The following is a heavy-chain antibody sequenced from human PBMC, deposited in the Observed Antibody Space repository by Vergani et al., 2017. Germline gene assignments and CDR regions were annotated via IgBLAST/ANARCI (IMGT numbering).Heavy chain of an antibody. J-gene: IGHJ3*02. Sequence: QVQLVQSGAEVKKPGASVKVSCKASGYTFTSYDINWVRQATGQGLEWMGWMNPNSGNTGYAQKFQGRVTMTRNTSISTAYMELSSLRSEDTAVYYCARSTTDILTTMDAFDIWGEGTMVTVSS. V-gene: IGHV1-8*01. CDR2: MNPNSGNT. CDR1: GYTFTSYD. CDR3: ARSTTDILTTMDAFDI. D-gene: IGHD3-9*01.